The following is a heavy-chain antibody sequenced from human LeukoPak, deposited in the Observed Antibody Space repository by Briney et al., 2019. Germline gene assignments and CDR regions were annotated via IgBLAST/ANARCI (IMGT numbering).Heavy chain of an antibody. CDR1: GFTFSSYW. J-gene: IGHJ5*02. D-gene: IGHD6-13*01. CDR2: IKQDGSEK. Sequence: PGGSLRLSCAASGFTFSSYWMSWVRQAPGKGLEWVANIKQDGSEKYYVDSVKGRFTISRDNAKNSLYLQMNSLRAEDTAVYYCARRGGSSSWILSGSYNWFDPWGQGTLVTVSS. V-gene: IGHV3-7*01. CDR3: ARRGGSSSWILSGSYNWFDP.